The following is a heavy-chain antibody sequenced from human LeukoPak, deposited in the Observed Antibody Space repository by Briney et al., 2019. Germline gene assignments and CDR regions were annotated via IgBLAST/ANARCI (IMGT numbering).Heavy chain of an antibody. D-gene: IGHD2-15*01. CDR3: ARASPCGGSCYYYGMDV. V-gene: IGHV4-4*07. Sequence: SETLSLTCTVSGGSISSYYWSWIRQPAGKGLEWIGRIYTSGSTNYNPSLNSRVTMSVDTSKNQFSLKLSSVTAADTAVYYCARASPCGGSCYYYGMDVWAQGTTVTVSS. CDR2: IYTSGST. CDR1: GGSISSYY. J-gene: IGHJ6*02.